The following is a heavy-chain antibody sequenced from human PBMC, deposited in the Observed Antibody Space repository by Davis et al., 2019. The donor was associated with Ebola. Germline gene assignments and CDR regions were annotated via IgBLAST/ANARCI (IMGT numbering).Heavy chain of an antibody. J-gene: IGHJ6*02. CDR3: VRGWGRSGLDV. V-gene: IGHV6-1*01. D-gene: IGHD3-16*01. Sequence: HSQTLSLTCAISGDSVFGKNGAWNWIRQSPSRGLEWLGRTYYTSKWHNDYGESGKSRISINPDTSKNQLSLQLNSVTPEDAALYYGVRGWGRSGLDVWGQGTTVTVSS. CDR2: TYYTSKWHN. CDR1: GDSVFGKNGA.